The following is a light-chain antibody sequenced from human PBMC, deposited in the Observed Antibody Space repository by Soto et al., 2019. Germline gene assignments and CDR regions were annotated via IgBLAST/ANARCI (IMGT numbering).Light chain of an antibody. CDR1: SSNIGNNS. J-gene: IGLJ2*01. CDR3: ATWDRSLSVGV. V-gene: IGLV1-51*01. Sequence: QSVLTQPPSVSAAPGQKVTISCSGSSSNIGNNSVFWYQQLPGTAPKLLIYDNDKRPSGIPDRFSGSKSGTSATLGITGLQSRDEADYYCATWDRSLSVGVFGGGTKRTVL. CDR2: DND.